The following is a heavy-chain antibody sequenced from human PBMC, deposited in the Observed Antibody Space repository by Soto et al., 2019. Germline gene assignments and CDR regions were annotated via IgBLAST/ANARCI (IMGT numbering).Heavy chain of an antibody. V-gene: IGHV1-69*06. CDR2: IIPNYEAA. Sequence: QVQLVQSGAEVRKPGSSVKVSCEASGGSFNNYVISRLRQAPGQGLEWMGGIIPNYEAANYAQKFRGRLTITAEKATNTAYMELNSLRPEDTATYYCARYWNAGTLYGAFDIWGQGTTVIVS. CDR1: GGSFNNYV. CDR3: ARYWNAGTLYGAFDI. D-gene: IGHD4-17*01. J-gene: IGHJ3*02.